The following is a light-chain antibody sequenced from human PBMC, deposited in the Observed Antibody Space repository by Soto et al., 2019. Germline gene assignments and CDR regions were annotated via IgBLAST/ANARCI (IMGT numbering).Light chain of an antibody. Sequence: EIVMTQSPVTLSVSPGERVTLSCRASQSVSSNLAWYQQKTGQAPSILIYGEFTRATGTPARFSGSGSGTKLTLSISRLQSEDFAVYYCQKYNNWPITCGQGTRLEIK. CDR1: QSVSSN. CDR3: QKYNNWPIT. J-gene: IGKJ5*01. CDR2: GEF. V-gene: IGKV3D-15*01.